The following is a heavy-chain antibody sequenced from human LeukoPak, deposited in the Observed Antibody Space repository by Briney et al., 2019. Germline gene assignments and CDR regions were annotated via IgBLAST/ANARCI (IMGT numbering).Heavy chain of an antibody. Sequence: ASVKVSCKASGYTFTGDYMHWVRQAPGQGLEWRGWINPNSGGTNYAQKFQGRVTMTRDTSISTAYMELSRLRSDDTAVYYCARERDSGYDLAHFDYWGQGTLVTVSS. CDR3: ARERDSGYDLAHFDY. V-gene: IGHV1-2*02. CDR1: GYTFTGDY. J-gene: IGHJ4*02. D-gene: IGHD5-12*01. CDR2: INPNSGGT.